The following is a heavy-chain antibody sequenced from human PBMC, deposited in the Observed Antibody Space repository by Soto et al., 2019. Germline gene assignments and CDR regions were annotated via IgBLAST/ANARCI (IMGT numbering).Heavy chain of an antibody. Sequence: SVKVSCKASGGTFSSYAISWVRQAPGQGLEWMGGIIPIFGTANYAQKFQGRVTITADESTSTAYMELSSLRSEDTAVYYCARGYFDSSGYYYAYYPFDYWGQGTLVTVSS. V-gene: IGHV1-69*13. D-gene: IGHD3-22*01. CDR1: GGTFSSYA. J-gene: IGHJ4*02. CDR3: ARGYFDSSGYYYAYYPFDY. CDR2: IIPIFGTA.